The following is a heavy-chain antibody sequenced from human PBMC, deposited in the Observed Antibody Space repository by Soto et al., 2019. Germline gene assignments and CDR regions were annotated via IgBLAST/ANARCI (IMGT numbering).Heavy chain of an antibody. V-gene: IGHV4-61*01. CDR3: GRVSGSYYQVYYFDY. D-gene: IGHD1-26*01. CDR2: IYYSGNT. CDR1: GGSVSSANYY. Sequence: QVQLQESGPGLVKPSETLSLTCTVSGGSVSSANYYWGWIRQPPGKGLEWIGSIYYSGNTNYNPSLNRRVTISVDTSKNQCSLRLSTVTAADTAVYYCGRVSGSYYQVYYFDYWGQGTLVTVSS. J-gene: IGHJ4*02.